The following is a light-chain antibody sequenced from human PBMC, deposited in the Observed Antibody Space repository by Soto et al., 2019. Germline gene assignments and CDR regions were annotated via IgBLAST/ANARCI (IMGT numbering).Light chain of an antibody. V-gene: IGLV2-14*01. Sequence: LTQPASVSGSPGQSITISCTGTSSDVGNYNYVSWYQPHPGKAPKLMIYDVSYRPSGVSNRFSGSKSGNTASLTISGLQAEDEADYYCNSYTGSSTPYVFGTGTKVTVL. CDR2: DVS. CDR1: SSDVGNYNY. J-gene: IGLJ1*01. CDR3: NSYTGSSTPYV.